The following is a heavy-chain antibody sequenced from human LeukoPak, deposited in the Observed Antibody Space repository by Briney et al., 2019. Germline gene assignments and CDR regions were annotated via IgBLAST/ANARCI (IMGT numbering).Heavy chain of an antibody. CDR1: GFTFSSYE. J-gene: IGHJ4*02. Sequence: GGSLRLSCAASGFTFSSYEMNWVRQAPGKGLEWVSYISSSGSTIYYADSVKGRFTISRDNAKNSLYLQMNSLRAEDTAVYYCVCLVPDVKGHFWLSLGPPDKDYWGQGTLVTVSS. D-gene: IGHD3-3*02. CDR3: VCLVPDVKGHFWLSLGPPDKDY. V-gene: IGHV3-48*03. CDR2: ISSSGSTI.